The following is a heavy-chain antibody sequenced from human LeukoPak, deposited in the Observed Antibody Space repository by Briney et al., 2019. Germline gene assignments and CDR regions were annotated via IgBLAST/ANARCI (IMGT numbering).Heavy chain of an antibody. CDR3: TRELGIVGATVDS. J-gene: IGHJ4*02. V-gene: IGHV3-49*03. CDR2: IRSKTYGGTT. CDR1: GFTFGDYA. D-gene: IGHD1-26*01. Sequence: GGSLRLSCTASGFTFGDYAMNWFRQAPGKGLEWVGFIRSKTYGGTTEYAASVKGRFTISRDDSKSIAYLQMNSLKTEDTAVYYCTRELGIVGATVDSWGQGTLVTVSS.